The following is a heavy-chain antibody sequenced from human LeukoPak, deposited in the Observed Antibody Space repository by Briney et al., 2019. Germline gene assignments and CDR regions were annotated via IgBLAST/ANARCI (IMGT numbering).Heavy chain of an antibody. J-gene: IGHJ6*03. D-gene: IGHD3-9*01. CDR2: MSSSGDI. Sequence: PSETLSLTCTVPGGPISNNYWSWIRQSAGEGLEWIGRMSSSGDINYNPSLKSRVTMSVDTSKNQFPLKLTSVIAADTAVYYCTEDSLTWPYYMDVWGKGIAVTVSS. V-gene: IGHV4-4*07. CDR3: TEDSLTWPYYMDV. CDR1: GGPISNNY.